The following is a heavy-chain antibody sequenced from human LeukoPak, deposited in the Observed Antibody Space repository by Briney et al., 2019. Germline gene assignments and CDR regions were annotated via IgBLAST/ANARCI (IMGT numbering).Heavy chain of an antibody. V-gene: IGHV4-39*01. J-gene: IGHJ6*02. Sequence: PSETLSLTCTVSGDSISSSRHSWGWIRQPPGKGGEWIGSISYSGSTYYNPSLKARVTMSVDTSENQFSLKLSSVTAADSTVYYCVRIYCTSTSCYGDSYYGMDVWGQGTTVTVSS. CDR1: GDSISSSRHS. CDR2: ISYSGST. D-gene: IGHD2-2*01. CDR3: VRIYCTSTSCYGDSYYGMDV.